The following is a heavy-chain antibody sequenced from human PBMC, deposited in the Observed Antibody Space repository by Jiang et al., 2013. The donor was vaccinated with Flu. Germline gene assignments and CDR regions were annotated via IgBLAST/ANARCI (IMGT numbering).Heavy chain of an antibody. CDR1: GFSLTTSRMS. CDR3: ARINGGWAFDI. Sequence: KPTQTLTLTCTFSGFSLTTSRMSVSWIRQPPGKALEWLARIDWDDDKFYSTSLRTRLTVSKDTSKSQVVLTMTNMDPLDTATYFCARINGGWAFDIWGQGTMVTVSS. J-gene: IGHJ3*02. V-gene: IGHV2-70*04. CDR2: IDWDDDK.